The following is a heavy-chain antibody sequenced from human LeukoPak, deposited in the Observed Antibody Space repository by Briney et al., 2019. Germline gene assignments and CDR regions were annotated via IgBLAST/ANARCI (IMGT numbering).Heavy chain of an antibody. J-gene: IGHJ4*02. Sequence: PSVTLSLTCAVYGGSFSGYYWSWIRQPPGKGLEWIGEINHSGSTNYNPSLKSRVTISVDTSKNQFSLKLSSVTAADMAVYYCAGNGDYGDYWGQGTLVTVSS. D-gene: IGHD4/OR15-4a*01. CDR3: AGNGDYGDY. CDR2: INHSGST. CDR1: GGSFSGYY. V-gene: IGHV4-34*01.